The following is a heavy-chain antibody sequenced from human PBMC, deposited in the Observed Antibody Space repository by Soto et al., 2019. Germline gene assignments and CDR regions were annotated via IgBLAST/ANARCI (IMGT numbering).Heavy chain of an antibody. J-gene: IGHJ4*02. CDR1: GYIFTSYW. D-gene: IGHD3-16*01. CDR3: ARLPVLSLVAVWGFDY. Sequence: PGESLKISCKVSGYIFTSYWISWVRQMPGKGLEWMGRIDPTDSYTDYSPSFQGHVTISVDKSINTAYLQWSSLKASDSAMYYCARLPVLSLVAVWGFDYWGLGTLVTGSS. V-gene: IGHV5-10-1*01. CDR2: IDPTDSYT.